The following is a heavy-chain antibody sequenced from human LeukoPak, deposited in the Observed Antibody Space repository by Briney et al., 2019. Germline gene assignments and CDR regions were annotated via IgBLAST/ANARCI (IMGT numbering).Heavy chain of an antibody. CDR3: ARQTPLRITMIVVVNGYFDY. V-gene: IGHV4-59*08. CDR2: IYYSGST. J-gene: IGHJ4*02. Sequence: PSETLSLSCTVSGGSISSYYWSWIRQPPGKGLEWIGYIYYSGSTNYNPSLKSRVTISVDTSKNQFSLKLSSVTAADTAVYYCARQTPLRITMIVVVNGYFDYWGQGTLVTVSS. CDR1: GGSISSYY. D-gene: IGHD3-22*01.